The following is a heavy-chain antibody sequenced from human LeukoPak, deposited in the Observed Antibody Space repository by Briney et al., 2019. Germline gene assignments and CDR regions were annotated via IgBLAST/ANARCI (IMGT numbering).Heavy chain of an antibody. Sequence: ASVKVSCKVSGYTLTELSMHWVRQAPGKGLEWMGGFDPEDGETIYAQKFQGRVTMTEDTSTDTAYMELSSLRSEDTAVYYYATDINRDYYDSSGYSNAFDIWGQGTMVTVSS. V-gene: IGHV1-24*01. CDR3: ATDINRDYYDSSGYSNAFDI. CDR2: FDPEDGET. J-gene: IGHJ3*02. D-gene: IGHD3-22*01. CDR1: GYTLTELS.